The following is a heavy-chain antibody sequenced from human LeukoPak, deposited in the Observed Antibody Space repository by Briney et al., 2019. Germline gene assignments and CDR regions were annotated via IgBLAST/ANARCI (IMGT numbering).Heavy chain of an antibody. CDR1: GGSISSSSYY. CDR2: IYYSGST. D-gene: IGHD6-6*01. CDR3: ARDFSSSSTVYYYYYMDV. V-gene: IGHV4-39*07. Sequence: PSETLSLTCTVSGGSISSSSYYWGWIRQPPGKGLEWIGSIYYSGSTYYNPSLKSRVTISVDTSKNQFSLKLSSVTAADTAVYYCARDFSSSSTVYYYYYMDVWGKGTTVTISS. J-gene: IGHJ6*03.